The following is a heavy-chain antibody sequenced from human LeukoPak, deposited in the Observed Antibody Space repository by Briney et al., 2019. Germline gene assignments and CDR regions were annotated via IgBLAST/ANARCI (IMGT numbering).Heavy chain of an antibody. J-gene: IGHJ5*02. V-gene: IGHV4-34*01. D-gene: IGHD5-12*01. CDR2: INHSGST. CDR1: GGSFSGYY. Sequence: SETPSLTCAVYGGSFSGYYWSWIRQPPGKGLEWIGEINHSGSTNYNPSLKSRVTISVDTSKNQFSLKLSSVTAADTAVYYCARGSVATLNWFDPWGQGTLVTVSS. CDR3: ARGSVATLNWFDP.